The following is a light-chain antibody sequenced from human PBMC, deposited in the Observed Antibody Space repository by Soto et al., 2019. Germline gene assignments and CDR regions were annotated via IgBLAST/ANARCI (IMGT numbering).Light chain of an antibody. V-gene: IGKV3D-20*02. Sequence: EVLMTQSPATLSLSPGEISTLSCRASESVSSNLAWYQQRPGQAPRLLIYHTSYRATGIPDRFSGSGSGTDFTLTISRLEPEDFAVYYCQQRSNWPITFGQGTRLEIK. CDR1: ESVSSN. CDR2: HTS. CDR3: QQRSNWPIT. J-gene: IGKJ5*01.